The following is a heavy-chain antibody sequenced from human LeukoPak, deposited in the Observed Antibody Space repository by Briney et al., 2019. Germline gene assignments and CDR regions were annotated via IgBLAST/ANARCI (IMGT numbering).Heavy chain of an antibody. CDR2: SGST. J-gene: IGHJ4*02. CDR1: GYSISSGYY. V-gene: IGHV4-38-2*02. D-gene: IGHD3-22*01. Sequence: SETLSLTCTVSGYSISSGYYWGWIRQPPGKGLEWIGSGSTYYNPSLKSRVTISVDKSKNQFSLKLSSVTAADTAVYYCARLWDYYDSSGYYFDYWGQGTLVTVSS. CDR3: ARLWDYYDSSGYYFDY.